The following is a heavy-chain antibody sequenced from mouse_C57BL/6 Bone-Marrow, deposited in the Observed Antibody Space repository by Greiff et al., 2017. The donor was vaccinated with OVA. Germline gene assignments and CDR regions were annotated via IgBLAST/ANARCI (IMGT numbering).Heavy chain of an antibody. D-gene: IGHD1-1*01. Sequence: VKLMESGAELARPGASVKLSCKASGYTFTSYGISWVKQRTGQGLEWIGEIYPRSGNTYYNEKFKGKATLTADKSSSTAYMELRSLTSEDSAVYFCARPITTVVATKDYWGQGTTLTVSS. CDR3: ARPITTVVATKDY. J-gene: IGHJ2*01. CDR2: IYPRSGNT. V-gene: IGHV1-81*01. CDR1: GYTFTSYG.